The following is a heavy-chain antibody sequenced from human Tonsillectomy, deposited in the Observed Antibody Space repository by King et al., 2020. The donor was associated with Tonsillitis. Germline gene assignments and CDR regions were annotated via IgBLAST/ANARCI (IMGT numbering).Heavy chain of an antibody. CDR1: GGSITYYY. J-gene: IGHJ4*02. CDR2: IYSSGST. V-gene: IGHV4-4*07. Sequence: VPLQESGPGLVKPSETLSLTCTVSGGSITYYYWTWIRQPAGKGLEWIGRIYSSGSTNYNPSLKSRVTMSLDTSKNQFSLKLTSVTAADTAMYYCASESIALTGGIDYWGQGTLAT. D-gene: IGHD3-9*01. CDR3: ASESIALTGGIDY.